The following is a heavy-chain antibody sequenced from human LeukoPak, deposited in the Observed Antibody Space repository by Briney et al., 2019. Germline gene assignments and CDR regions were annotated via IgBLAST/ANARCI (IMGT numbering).Heavy chain of an antibody. CDR3: ARISIAAAGDFDF. CDR2: IKQDGTAT. D-gene: IGHD6-13*01. Sequence: PGGSLRLSCAASGFTFSRHWMSWVRQAPGKGLEWVANIKQDGTATYYVDSVKGRFTISGDNAKNSLYLQMNSLRAEDTAVYYCARISIAAAGDFDFWGQGTLVTVSS. CDR1: GFTFSRHW. V-gene: IGHV3-7*05. J-gene: IGHJ4*02.